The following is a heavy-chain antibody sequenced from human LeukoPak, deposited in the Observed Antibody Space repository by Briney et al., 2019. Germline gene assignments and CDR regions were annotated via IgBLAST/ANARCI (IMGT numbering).Heavy chain of an antibody. D-gene: IGHD4-17*01. CDR1: GFTFSSYS. J-gene: IGHJ4*02. Sequence: GGSLRLSCAASGFTFSSYSMNWVRQAPGKGLEWVSYISSSSSTIYYADSVKGRFTISRDNAKNSLYLQMNSLRAEDTAIYYCARGDTTVTRHFDYWGQGTLVTVSS. CDR2: ISSSSSTI. V-gene: IGHV3-48*01. CDR3: ARGDTTVTRHFDY.